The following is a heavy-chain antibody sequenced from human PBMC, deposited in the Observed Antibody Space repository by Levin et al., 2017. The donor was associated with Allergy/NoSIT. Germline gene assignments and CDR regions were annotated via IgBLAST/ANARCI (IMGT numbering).Heavy chain of an antibody. D-gene: IGHD3-10*01. V-gene: IGHV4-39*01. CDR3: ARRPLRSPGYFDF. CDR2: IYDSGTS. Sequence: SETLSLTCTVSGVSISSGNYYWAWIRQPPGKGLEWIASIYDSGTSYYMPSLQSRVTISLEVSKNQFSLRLRSVTATDTAIYFCARRPLRSPGYFDFWGQGTLVRVSS. CDR1: GVSISSGNYY. J-gene: IGHJ4*02.